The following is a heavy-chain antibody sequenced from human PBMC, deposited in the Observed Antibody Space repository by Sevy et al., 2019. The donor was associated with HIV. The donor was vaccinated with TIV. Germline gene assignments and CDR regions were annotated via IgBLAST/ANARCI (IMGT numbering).Heavy chain of an antibody. CDR1: GGSLISPTFY. D-gene: IGHD3-16*01. Sequence: SETLSLTCTASGGSLISPTFYWGWVRQPPGERLEWIAAMHYGGNTYYNPSLKARVAMSVDTSKNHFPLNLTSVTAADAAVYHCVRDHHLRGRHWFDSWGQGALVTVSS. V-gene: IGHV4-39*02. CDR2: MHYGGNT. J-gene: IGHJ5*01. CDR3: VRDHHLRGRHWFDS.